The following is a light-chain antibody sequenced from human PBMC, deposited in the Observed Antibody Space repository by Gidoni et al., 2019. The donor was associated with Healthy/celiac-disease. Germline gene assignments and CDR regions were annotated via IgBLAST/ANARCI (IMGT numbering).Light chain of an antibody. CDR2: GAS. CDR3: QQYNNWPPVT. Sequence: EIVMTQSPATLSVAPGERATLSCRASQSVSSNLAWYQQKPGQAPRLLIYGASTSATGIPARCSGSGSGTEFTLTISSLQSEDFAVYYCQQYNNWPPVTFGQGTKLEIK. V-gene: IGKV3-15*01. CDR1: QSVSSN. J-gene: IGKJ2*01.